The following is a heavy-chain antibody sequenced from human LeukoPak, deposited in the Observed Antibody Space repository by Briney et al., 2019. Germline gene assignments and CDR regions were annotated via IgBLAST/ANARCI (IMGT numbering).Heavy chain of an antibody. J-gene: IGHJ4*02. CDR3: ARAGYSSGWDY. V-gene: IGHV3-7*01. Sequence: GGSLRLSCAASGFTFSSYWMSWVRQAPGKGLEWVANIKQDGSEKYHVDSVKGRFTISRDNAENSLYLQMYSLRGEDTAVYFCARAGYSSGWDYWGQGTLVTVSS. D-gene: IGHD6-19*01. CDR2: IKQDGSEK. CDR1: GFTFSSYW.